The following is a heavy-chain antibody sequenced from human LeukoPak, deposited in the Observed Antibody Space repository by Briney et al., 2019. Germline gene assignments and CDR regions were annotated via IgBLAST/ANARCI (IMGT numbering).Heavy chain of an antibody. D-gene: IGHD3-10*01. J-gene: IGHJ4*02. CDR3: ARHYYMYYFDY. CDR2: IYYSGST. Sequence: SETLSLTCTVSGGSISSSSYYWGWIRQPPGKGLEWIGSIYYSGSTYYNPSLKSRVTISVDTSENQFSLKLSSVTAADTAVYYCARHYYMYYFDYWGQGTLVTVSS. CDR1: GGSISSSSYY. V-gene: IGHV4-39*01.